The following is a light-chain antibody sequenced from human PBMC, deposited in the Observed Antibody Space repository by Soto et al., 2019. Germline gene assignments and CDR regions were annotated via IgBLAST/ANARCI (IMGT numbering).Light chain of an antibody. V-gene: IGKV3-20*01. Sequence: EIVLTQSPGTLSLSPGERATLSCRASQSVSSSYLAWYQQKPGQAPRLLIYGASNRATGIPDRFSGSGSGTDFTLTIRRLEPEDFAVYYCQQYGSSPPYTFGQGTKLEIK. J-gene: IGKJ2*01. CDR2: GAS. CDR1: QSVSSSY. CDR3: QQYGSSPPYT.